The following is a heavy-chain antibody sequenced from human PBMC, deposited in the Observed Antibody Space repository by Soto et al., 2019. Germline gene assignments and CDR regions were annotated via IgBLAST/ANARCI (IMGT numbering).Heavy chain of an antibody. V-gene: IGHV3-9*01. J-gene: IGHJ4*02. CDR3: APSDGLCSCSFDY. D-gene: IGHD6-19*01. CDR1: GFTVDDYA. CDR2: ISWNSGSI. Sequence: EVQLVASGGGLVQPGRSLRLSCGASGFTVDDYALHWVRQAPGKGLEWVSGISWNSGSIGYAASVKCRFTISRDNAKNSLYLQMNSLSAEDTALYYCAPSDGLCSCSFDYWGKGTLVTVSS.